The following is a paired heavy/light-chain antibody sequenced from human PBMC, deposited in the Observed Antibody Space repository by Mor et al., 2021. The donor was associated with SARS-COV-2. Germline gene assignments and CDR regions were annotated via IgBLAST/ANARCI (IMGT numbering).Light chain of an antibody. CDR2: SNN. V-gene: IGLV1-44*01. CDR3: AAWDDSLSGPV. Sequence: QSVLTQPPSASGTPGQRVTISCSGDSSNIGSNTVTWYQQLPGTAPRLLIYSNNQRPSGVPDRFSGSKSGTSASLAISGLQSEDEADYYCAAWDDSLSGPVFGGGTKLTVL. J-gene: IGLJ3*02. CDR1: SSNIGSNT.
Heavy chain of an antibody. V-gene: IGHV3-74*01. CDR3: ARADYGDYID. D-gene: IGHD4-17*01. J-gene: IGHJ4*02. Sequence: EVQLMESGGGLVQPGGSLRLSCAASGFTFTSHWMHWVRQAPGKGLVWVSRINSDGSRRNYADPVKGRFTISRDNAKNTLYLQMSSLRVEDTAVYYCARADYGDYIDWGQGTLVTVSS. CDR2: INSDGSRR. CDR1: GFTFTSHW.